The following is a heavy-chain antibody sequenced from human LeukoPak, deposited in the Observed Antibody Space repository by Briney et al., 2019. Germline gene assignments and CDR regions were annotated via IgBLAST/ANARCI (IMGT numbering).Heavy chain of an antibody. Sequence: GGSLRLSCAASGFTFSSYSMNWVRQAPGKGLEWVPYISSSSSTIYYADSVKGRFTISRDNAKNSLYLQTNSLRAEDTAVYYCARALGIAVAEYFDYWGQGTLVTVSS. CDR2: ISSSSSTI. CDR1: GFTFSSYS. D-gene: IGHD6-19*01. J-gene: IGHJ4*02. CDR3: ARALGIAVAEYFDY. V-gene: IGHV3-48*04.